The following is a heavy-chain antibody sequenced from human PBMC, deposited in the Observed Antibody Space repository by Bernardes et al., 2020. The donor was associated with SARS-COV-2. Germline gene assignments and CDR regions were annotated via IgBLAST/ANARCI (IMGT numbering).Heavy chain of an antibody. CDR3: TVHRNSGLDY. D-gene: IGHD4-4*01. CDR1: GFTFSNAW. Sequence: GGSLRLSCAASGFTFSNAWMSWVRQAPGKGLEWVGRIKSKTDGGTTDYAAPVKDRFTISSDDSKNTLYLQMNSLKTEDTAVYYCTVHRNSGLDYWGQGNMVTVFS. CDR2: IKSKTDGGTT. J-gene: IGHJ4*02. V-gene: IGHV3-15*01.